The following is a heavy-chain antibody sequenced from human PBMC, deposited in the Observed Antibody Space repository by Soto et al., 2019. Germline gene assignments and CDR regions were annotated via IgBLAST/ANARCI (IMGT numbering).Heavy chain of an antibody. CDR2: IYYSGST. J-gene: IGHJ4*02. D-gene: IGHD2-15*01. Sequence: QVQLQESGPGLVKPSETLSLTCTVSGGSISSYYWSWIRQPPGKGLEWIGYIYYSGSTNYNPSLKSRVTISVDTSKNQFSLKLSSVTAADTAVYYCARRYGCSIDYWGQGTLVTVSS. V-gene: IGHV4-59*08. CDR1: GGSISSYY. CDR3: ARRYGCSIDY.